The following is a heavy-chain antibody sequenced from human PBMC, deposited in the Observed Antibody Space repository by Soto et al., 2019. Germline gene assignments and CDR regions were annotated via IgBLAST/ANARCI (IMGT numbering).Heavy chain of an antibody. Sequence: GGSLRLSCAASGFTFHYYAMHWVRQAPGKGLEWVSLISWDGGGTYYADSVKGRFTISRDNSKNSLYLQMDYLRVEDTALYYCAEEAARIYLYYAMDVWGQGTTVTVSS. CDR2: ISWDGGGT. D-gene: IGHD6-13*01. CDR3: AEEAARIYLYYAMDV. CDR1: GFTFHYYA. J-gene: IGHJ6*02. V-gene: IGHV3-43D*04.